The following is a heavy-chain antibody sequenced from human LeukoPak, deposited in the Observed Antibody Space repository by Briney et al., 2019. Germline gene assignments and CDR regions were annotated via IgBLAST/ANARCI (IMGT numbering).Heavy chain of an antibody. D-gene: IGHD3-10*02. CDR3: ARDLHYYVAMDV. CDR1: QFTFSRHP. CDR2: MSNTGDKS. J-gene: IGHJ6*02. Sequence: GRSLRLSCVGSQFTFSRHPMSWVRQAPGQGLEWVSAMSNTGDKSYYADSVKGRFAISRDNSKSMLFLQLNSLRAEDTALYYCARDLHYYVAMDVWGQGTTVTVSS. V-gene: IGHV3-23*01.